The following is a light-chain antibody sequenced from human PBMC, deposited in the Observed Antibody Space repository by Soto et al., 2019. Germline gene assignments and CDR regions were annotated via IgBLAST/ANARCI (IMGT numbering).Light chain of an antibody. J-gene: IGKJ1*01. Sequence: EIVMTQSPATLSVSPGERATLSCRASQSVSSNLAWYQQKPGQAPRLLIYGASTSATGIPARFSGSESGTEFTLTISSLQSEDFAVYYCQQYNNWPATFGQGTKVDIK. V-gene: IGKV3-15*01. CDR2: GAS. CDR1: QSVSSN. CDR3: QQYNNWPAT.